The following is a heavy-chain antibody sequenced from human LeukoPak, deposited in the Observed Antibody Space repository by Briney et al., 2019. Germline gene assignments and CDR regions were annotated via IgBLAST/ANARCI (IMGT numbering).Heavy chain of an antibody. V-gene: IGHV3-48*01. D-gene: IGHD1-26*01. J-gene: IGHJ4*02. Sequence: GGSLRLSCAASGFTFSSYSMIWVRQAPGKGLEWVSYISSSSSTIYYADSVKGRFTISRDNAKNSLYLQMNSLRAEDTALYYCARDVGPSDYWGQGTLVTVSS. CDR2: ISSSSSTI. CDR1: GFTFSSYS. CDR3: ARDVGPSDY.